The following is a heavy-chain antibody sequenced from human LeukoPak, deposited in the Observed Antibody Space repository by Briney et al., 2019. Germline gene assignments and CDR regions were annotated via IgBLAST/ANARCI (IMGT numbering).Heavy chain of an antibody. CDR1: GGSISSYY. J-gene: IGHJ4*02. CDR3: ARRSSSRSAVDY. D-gene: IGHD6-6*01. Sequence: SETLSLTCTVSGGSISSYYWSWIRQPPGKGLEWIGYIYTSGSTNYNPSLKSRVTISVDTSKNQFSLKLSSVTAADTAVYYCARRSSSRSAVDYWGQGTPVTVSS. CDR2: IYTSGST. V-gene: IGHV4-4*09.